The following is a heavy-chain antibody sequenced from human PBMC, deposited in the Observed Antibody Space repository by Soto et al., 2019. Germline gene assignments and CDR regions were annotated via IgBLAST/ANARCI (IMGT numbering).Heavy chain of an antibody. CDR1: GGTFSSYA. D-gene: IGHD1-26*01. Sequence: ASVKVSCKASGGTFSSYAISWVRQAPGQGLEWMGGIIPIFGTANYAQKFQGRVTITADESTSTAYMEPSSLRSEDTAVYYCARGISGSQGYYYYGMDVWGQGTTVTVSS. J-gene: IGHJ6*02. V-gene: IGHV1-69*13. CDR2: IIPIFGTA. CDR3: ARGISGSQGYYYYGMDV.